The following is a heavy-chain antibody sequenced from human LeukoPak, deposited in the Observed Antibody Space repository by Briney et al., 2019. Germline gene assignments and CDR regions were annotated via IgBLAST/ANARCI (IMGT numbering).Heavy chain of an antibody. CDR1: GFHLDDYA. V-gene: IGHV3-9*01. D-gene: IGHD5-24*01. J-gene: IGHJ5*02. Sequence: SLRPFWAASGFHLDDYAMHWVRQAPGKGLEWVLGISWNSGSIGYADSVKGRFTISRDNAKNSLYLQMNSLRAEDTALYYCAKDKMATITQGANWFDPWGQGTLVTVSS. CDR2: ISWNSGSI. CDR3: AKDKMATITQGANWFDP.